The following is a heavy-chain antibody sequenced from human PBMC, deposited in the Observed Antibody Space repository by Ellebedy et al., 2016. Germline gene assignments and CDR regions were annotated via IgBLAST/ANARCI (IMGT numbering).Heavy chain of an antibody. CDR3: YYGHYSAS. Sequence: GGSLRLSXAASGSTFSGYTMNWVRQAPGKGLEWVSTISAGGDITFSADSVKGRFTISRDNSRDTLYLQMNSLRAEDTAVYYCYYGHYSASWGQGTLVTVSS. D-gene: IGHD4-17*01. J-gene: IGHJ4*02. CDR2: ISAGGDIT. CDR1: GSTFSGYT. V-gene: IGHV3-23*01.